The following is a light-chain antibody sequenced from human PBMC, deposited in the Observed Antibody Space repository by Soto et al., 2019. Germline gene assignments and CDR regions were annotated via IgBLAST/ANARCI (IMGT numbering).Light chain of an antibody. J-gene: IGKJ1*01. Sequence: ELVMTQSPATLSVSPGERATLSCRASQSISSNLAWYQQKPGQAPRLLIYGVSSRATGIPARFSGGGSGTEFTLTMTSLQSEDFAVYYCQQYNKWPRTFGQGTKVESK. V-gene: IGKV3-15*01. CDR3: QQYNKWPRT. CDR1: QSISSN. CDR2: GVS.